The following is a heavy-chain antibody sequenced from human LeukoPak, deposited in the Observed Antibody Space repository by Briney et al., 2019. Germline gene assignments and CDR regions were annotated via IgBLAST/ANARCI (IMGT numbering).Heavy chain of an antibody. Sequence: SETLSLTCTVSGGSISSYYWSWIRQPPGKGLEWIAYIDYSGSTSYNPSLKSRVTLPVDTSKNQFSLKLSSVTAADTAVYYCARVVRFGEPTIDYWGQGTLVTVSS. J-gene: IGHJ4*02. D-gene: IGHD3-10*01. V-gene: IGHV4-59*01. CDR1: GGSISSYY. CDR2: IDYSGST. CDR3: ARVVRFGEPTIDY.